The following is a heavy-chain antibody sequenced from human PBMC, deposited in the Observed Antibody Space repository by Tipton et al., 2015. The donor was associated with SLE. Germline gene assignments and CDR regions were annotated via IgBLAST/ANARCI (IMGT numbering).Heavy chain of an antibody. CDR1: GYSFTNYW. CDR3: ARLNGDFDACDM. CDR2: IYPGDSDT. J-gene: IGHJ3*02. V-gene: IGHV5-51*03. D-gene: IGHD4-17*01. Sequence: QLVQSGAEVKKPGESLKISCKGFGYSFTNYWIGWVRQMSGKGLEWMGIIYPGDSDTRYSPSLQGQVTFSADKSTSTAYLRWSSLKASDTAMYYCARLNGDFDACDMWGQGTMVTVSS.